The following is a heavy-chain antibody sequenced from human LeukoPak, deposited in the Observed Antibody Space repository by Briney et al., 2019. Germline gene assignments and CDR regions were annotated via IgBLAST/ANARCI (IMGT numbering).Heavy chain of an antibody. CDR1: GGSISSYY. Sequence: SETLSLTCSVSGGSISSYYWSWIRQPAGKGLEWIGRIYSSGSTNYNPSLKSRVTMSVDTSKNQFSLKPSSVTAADTAVYYCAREYYSGSYWGTYFDDWGQGTLVTVSS. V-gene: IGHV4-4*07. CDR2: IYSSGST. D-gene: IGHD1-26*01. J-gene: IGHJ4*02. CDR3: AREYYSGSYWGTYFDD.